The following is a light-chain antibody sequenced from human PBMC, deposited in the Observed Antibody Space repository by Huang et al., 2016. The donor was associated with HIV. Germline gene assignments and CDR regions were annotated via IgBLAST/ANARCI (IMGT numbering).Light chain of an antibody. CDR3: HQYNNWLLS. V-gene: IGKV3-15*01. Sequence: EIVMTQSPATLSVSPGERVTLSCRANRSVSTNLVWYQQRPGQAPRLLIYGSSTRAPGIPARFSGSGSGTDFSLTISSLQSEDFALYYCHQYNNWLLSFGGGTRVDI. J-gene: IGKJ4*01. CDR1: RSVSTN. CDR2: GSS.